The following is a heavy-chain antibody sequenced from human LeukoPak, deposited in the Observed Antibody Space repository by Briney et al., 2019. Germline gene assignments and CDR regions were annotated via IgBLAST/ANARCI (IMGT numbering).Heavy chain of an antibody. V-gene: IGHV1-18*01. CDR1: GYTFTSYG. D-gene: IGHD3-10*01. Sequence: GASVKVSCKASGYTFTSYGISWVRQAPGQGLEWMGWISTYKGNTNYAQKLQGRVTMTTDTSTSTAYMELRSLRSDDTAVYYCASRVSDYGSGSFESDAFDIWGQGTMVTVSS. CDR2: ISTYKGNT. CDR3: ASRVSDYGSGSFESDAFDI. J-gene: IGHJ3*02.